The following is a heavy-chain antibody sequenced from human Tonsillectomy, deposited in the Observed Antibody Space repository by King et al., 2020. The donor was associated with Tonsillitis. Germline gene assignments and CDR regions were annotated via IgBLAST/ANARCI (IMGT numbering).Heavy chain of an antibody. CDR2: IDPNGGGT. Sequence: QLVQSGAEVKKPGASVKVSCKASGYTFTANHIHWVRQAPGQGLEWMGWIDPNGGGTNYAQNFQGRVTLTRDTSISTVYMELSSLRSGDTAVYYCARELAINAFDVWGQGTMVTVSS. V-gene: IGHV1-2*02. CDR1: GYTFTANH. CDR3: ARELAINAFDV. D-gene: IGHD6-13*01. J-gene: IGHJ3*01.